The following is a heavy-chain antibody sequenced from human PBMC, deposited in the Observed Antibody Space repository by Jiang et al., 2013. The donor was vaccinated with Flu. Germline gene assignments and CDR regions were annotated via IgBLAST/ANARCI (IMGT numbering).Heavy chain of an antibody. CDR2: INSDGSST. CDR3: AREDSGDAFDI. D-gene: IGHD3-10*01. V-gene: IGHV3-74*01. J-gene: IGHJ3*02. CDR1: GFTFSSYW. Sequence: ASGFTFSSYWMHWVRQAPGKGLVWVSRINSDGSSTSYADSVKGRFTISRDNAKNTLYLQMNSLRAEDTAVYYCAREDSGDAFDIWGQGTMVTVSS.